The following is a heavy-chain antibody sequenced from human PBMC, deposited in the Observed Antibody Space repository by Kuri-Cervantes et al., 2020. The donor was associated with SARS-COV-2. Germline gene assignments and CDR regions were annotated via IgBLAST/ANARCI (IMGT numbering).Heavy chain of an antibody. CDR3: ARADHYYDSSGYSQETFDY. J-gene: IGHJ4*02. Sequence: ASVKVSCKASGYTFTGCYMHWVRQAPGQGLEWMGWINPNSGGTNYAQKFQGWVTMTRDTSISTAYMELSRLRSDDTAVYYCARADHYYDSSGYSQETFDYWGQGTPVTVSS. CDR1: GYTFTGCY. V-gene: IGHV1-2*04. CDR2: INPNSGGT. D-gene: IGHD3-22*01.